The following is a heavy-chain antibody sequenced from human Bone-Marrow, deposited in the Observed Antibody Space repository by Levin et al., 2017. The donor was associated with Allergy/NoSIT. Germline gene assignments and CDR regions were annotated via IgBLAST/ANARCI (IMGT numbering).Heavy chain of an antibody. J-gene: IGHJ6*03. V-gene: IGHV4-34*01. CDR2: INHSGST. CDR3: ARGPEYSSSSIHYYYYYYMDV. Sequence: SSETLSLTCAVYGGSFSGYYWSWIRQPPGKGLEWIGEINHSGSTNYNPSLKSRVSISVDTSKNQFSLKLSSVTAADTAVYYCARGPEYSSSSIHYYYYYYMDVWGKGTTVTVSS. CDR1: GGSFSGYY. D-gene: IGHD6-6*01.